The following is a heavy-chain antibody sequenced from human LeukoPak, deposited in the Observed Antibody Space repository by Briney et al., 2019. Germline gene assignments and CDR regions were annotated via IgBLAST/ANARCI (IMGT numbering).Heavy chain of an antibody. CDR3: ARDFQPSYYYGSGSYYNYLGYYYYMDV. CDR2: ISAYNGNT. CDR1: GYTFTSYA. D-gene: IGHD3-10*01. V-gene: IGHV1-18*01. J-gene: IGHJ6*03. Sequence: ASVKVSCKASGYTFTSYAMNWVRQAPGQGLEWMGWISAYNGNTNYAQKLQGRVTMTTDTSTSTAYMELRSLRSDDTAVYYCARDFQPSYYYGSGSYYNYLGYYYYMDVWGKGTTVTVSS.